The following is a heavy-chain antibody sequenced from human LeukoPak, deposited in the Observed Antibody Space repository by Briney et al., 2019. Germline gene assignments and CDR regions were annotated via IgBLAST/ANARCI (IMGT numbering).Heavy chain of an antibody. J-gene: IGHJ4*02. CDR2: IIPIFGTA. D-gene: IGHD2-15*01. CDR3: ARVAVYCSGGKCYETHDY. CDR1: GGTFSSYA. Sequence: SVKVSCKASGGTFSSYAISWVRQAPGQGLEWMGGIIPIFGTANYAQKFQGRVTITADESTSTAYMELSSLRSEDTAVYYCARVAVYCSGGKCYETHDYWGQGTLVTVSS. V-gene: IGHV1-69*01.